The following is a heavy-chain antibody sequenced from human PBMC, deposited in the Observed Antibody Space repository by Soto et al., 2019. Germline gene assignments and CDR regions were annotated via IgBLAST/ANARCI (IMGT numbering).Heavy chain of an antibody. J-gene: IGHJ6*02. CDR3: ARDGGDIVVVPAAISSYGMDV. CDR2: INPNSGGT. Sequence: ASVKVSCKASGYTFTGYYMHWVRQAPGQGLEWMGWINPNSGGTNYAQKFQGRVTMTRDTSISTAYMELSRLRSDDTAVYYCARDGGDIVVVPAAISSYGMDVWGQGTMVTVSS. D-gene: IGHD2-2*01. V-gene: IGHV1-2*02. CDR1: GYTFTGYY.